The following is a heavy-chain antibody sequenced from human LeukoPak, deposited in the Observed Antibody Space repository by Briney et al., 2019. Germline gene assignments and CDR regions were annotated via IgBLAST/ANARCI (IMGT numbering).Heavy chain of an antibody. J-gene: IGHJ3*02. CDR3: ARGVTTGAYDI. CDR1: GYTFTSYC. D-gene: IGHD4-17*01. CDR2: ISAYNGST. Sequence: ASVKVSCKASGYTFTSYCIRWVRQAPGQGLEWMGWISAYNGSTNYAQRIQGRVTMTTDTSTSTANMELRSLRSDDTAVYYCARGVTTGAYDIWGQGTMVTVSS. V-gene: IGHV1-18*01.